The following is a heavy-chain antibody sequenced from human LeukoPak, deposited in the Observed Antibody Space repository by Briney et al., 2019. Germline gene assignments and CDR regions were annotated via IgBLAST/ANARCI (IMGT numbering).Heavy chain of an antibody. CDR3: AREPRDGVVPAIYHYYYGMDV. CDR1: GYTFTSYY. V-gene: IGHV1-46*01. D-gene: IGHD2-2*01. Sequence: ASVKVSCKASGYTFTSYYMHWVRQAPGQGLEWMGIINPSGGSTSYAQKFQGRVTMTRDTSTSTVYMELSSLRSVDTAVYYCAREPRDGVVPAIYHYYYGMDVWGQGTTVTVSS. J-gene: IGHJ6*02. CDR2: INPSGGST.